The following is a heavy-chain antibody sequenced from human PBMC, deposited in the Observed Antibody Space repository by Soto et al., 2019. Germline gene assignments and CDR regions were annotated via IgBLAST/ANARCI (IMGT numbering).Heavy chain of an antibody. CDR2: IDYSGTA. D-gene: IGHD1-20*01. Sequence: SSGSISVTNVFWGWVRQPPGKGLEWIGNIDYSGTAYFSPSLATRVTFHVDTSKNQFSLTLDSVTAADTAVYYCARITGRHLDYWGQGILVTASS. CDR3: ARITGRHLDY. J-gene: IGHJ4*02. CDR1: SGSISVTNVF. V-gene: IGHV4-39*01.